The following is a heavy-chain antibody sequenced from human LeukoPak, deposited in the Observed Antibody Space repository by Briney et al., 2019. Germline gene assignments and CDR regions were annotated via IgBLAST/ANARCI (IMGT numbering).Heavy chain of an antibody. J-gene: IGHJ4*02. CDR2: IHSGGTT. CDR1: GFTVSTNY. V-gene: IGHV3-53*01. CDR3: ARDRYSGSGTIFDY. D-gene: IGHD3-10*01. Sequence: GGSLRLSCAVSGFTVSTNYMSWVRQAPGKGLEWASVIHSGGTTYYADSVKGRFTISRDNSKNTLYLQMNSLRAEDTAVYYCARDRYSGSGTIFDYWGQGTLVTVSS.